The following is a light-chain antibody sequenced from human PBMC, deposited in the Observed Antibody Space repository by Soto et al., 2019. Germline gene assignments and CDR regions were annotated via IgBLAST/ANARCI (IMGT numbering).Light chain of an antibody. Sequence: QSALTQPASVSGSPGQSITISCTGTSSDVGSYNLVSWYQQHPGKAPKLIIYEGSKRPSGVSNRFSASKSGNTASLTISGLQAEDEADYYCSSYAGSSTFVFGGGTKLTVL. CDR2: EGS. J-gene: IGLJ3*02. CDR1: SSDVGSYNL. V-gene: IGLV2-23*03. CDR3: SSYAGSSTFV.